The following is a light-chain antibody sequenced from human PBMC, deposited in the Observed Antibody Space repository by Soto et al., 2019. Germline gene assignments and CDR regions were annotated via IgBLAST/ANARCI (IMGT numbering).Light chain of an antibody. CDR2: AAS. Sequence: EIVMTQSTATLSVSPGERATLSCRASQNVNNYLAWYQQKPGQAPRLLIYAASTRATGIPARFSGSGSGTEFTLTISSLQSEDFAVYYCHQHNNWPLTFGGGTKVEIK. CDR3: HQHNNWPLT. V-gene: IGKV3-15*01. CDR1: QNVNNY. J-gene: IGKJ4*01.